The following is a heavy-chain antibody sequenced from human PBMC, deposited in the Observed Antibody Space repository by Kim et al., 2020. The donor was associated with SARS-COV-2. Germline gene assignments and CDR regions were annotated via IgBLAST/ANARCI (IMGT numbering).Heavy chain of an antibody. J-gene: IGHJ4*02. Sequence: GGSLRLSCAASGFTFSSYEMNWVRQAPGKGLEWVSYISSSGSTIYYADSVKGRFTISRDNAKNSLYLQMNSLRAEDTAVYYCARAHVGGPCADYWGQGTLVTVSS. CDR2: ISSSGSTI. CDR1: GFTFSSYE. CDR3: ARAHVGGPCADY. V-gene: IGHV3-48*03.